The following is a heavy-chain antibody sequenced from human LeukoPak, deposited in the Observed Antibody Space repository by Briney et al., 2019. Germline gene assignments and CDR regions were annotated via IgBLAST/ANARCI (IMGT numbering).Heavy chain of an antibody. CDR1: GYTFTSYD. V-gene: IGHV1-8*01. CDR3: ARARRWLQSGYFDY. D-gene: IGHD5-24*01. Sequence: ASVKVSCTASGYTFTSYDINWVRQATGQGLELMGWMNPNSGNTGYAQKFQGRVTMTRNISISTAYMELRSLRSDDTAVYYCARARRWLQSGYFDYWGQGTLVTVSS. J-gene: IGHJ4*02. CDR2: MNPNSGNT.